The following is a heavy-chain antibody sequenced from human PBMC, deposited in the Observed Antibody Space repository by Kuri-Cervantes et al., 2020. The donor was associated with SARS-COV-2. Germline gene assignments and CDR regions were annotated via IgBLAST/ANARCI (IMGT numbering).Heavy chain of an antibody. V-gene: IGHV3-49*04. CDR2: IRSKAYGGTT. Sequence: GESLKISCTASGFTFGDYAMSWVRQAPGKGLEWVGFIRSKAYGGTTEYAASVKGRFTISRDDSKSIAYLQMNSLKTEDTAVCYCTTLIDYWGQGALVTVSS. J-gene: IGHJ4*02. CDR3: TTLIDY. CDR1: GFTFGDYA.